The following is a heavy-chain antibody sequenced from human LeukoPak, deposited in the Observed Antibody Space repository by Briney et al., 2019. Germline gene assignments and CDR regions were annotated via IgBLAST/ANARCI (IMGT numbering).Heavy chain of an antibody. V-gene: IGHV3-23*01. D-gene: IGHD6-19*01. CDR1: GFTFSSYG. CDR3: AKGRYSSGWYGPNHFDY. Sequence: GGSLRLSCAASGFTFSSYGMSWVRQAPGKGLEWVSAISGCGGSTYYADSVKGRFTISRDNSKNTLYLQMNSLRAEDTAVYYCAKGRYSSGWYGPNHFDYWGQGTLVTVSS. J-gene: IGHJ4*02. CDR2: ISGCGGST.